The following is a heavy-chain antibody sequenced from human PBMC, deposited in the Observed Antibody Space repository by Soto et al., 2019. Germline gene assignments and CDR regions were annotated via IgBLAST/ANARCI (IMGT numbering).Heavy chain of an antibody. CDR2: INPGNGNT. CDR3: ARDPYYYDSSGSPGY. Sequence: ASVKVSCKASGYTFTSYGMNWVRQAPGRGLEWMGWINPGNGNTKYSQKFQGRVIIERDTSASTAYMELSSLRSEDTAVYYCARDPYYYDSSGSPGYWGQGTLVTVSS. CDR1: GYTFTSYG. J-gene: IGHJ4*02. D-gene: IGHD3-22*01. V-gene: IGHV1-3*01.